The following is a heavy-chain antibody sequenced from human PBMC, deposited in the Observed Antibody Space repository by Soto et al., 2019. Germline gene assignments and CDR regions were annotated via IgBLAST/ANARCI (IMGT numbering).Heavy chain of an antibody. CDR3: ASPGGGYCSGGSCFLVY. CDR2: IIPIFGTA. V-gene: IGHV1-69*01. CDR1: GGTFSSYA. D-gene: IGHD2-15*01. Sequence: QVQLVQSGAEVKKPGSSVKVSCKASGGTFSSYAISWVRQAPGQGLEWMGGIIPIFGTANYAQKFQGRVTITADESTSTAYMELSSMRSEDTAVYYCASPGGGYCSGGSCFLVYWGQGTLVTVSS. J-gene: IGHJ4*02.